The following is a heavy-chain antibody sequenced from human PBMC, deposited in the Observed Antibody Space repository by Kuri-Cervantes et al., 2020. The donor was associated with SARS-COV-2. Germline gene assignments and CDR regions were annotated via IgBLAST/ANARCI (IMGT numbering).Heavy chain of an antibody. CDR3: ARGGWGSGSQNYYYYYMDV. J-gene: IGHJ6*03. D-gene: IGHD3-10*01. CDR1: GGTFSSHA. V-gene: IGHV1-69*13. Sequence: SVKVSCKASGGTFSSHAISWVRQAPGQGLEWMGGIIPMFGTGNYAQKFQGRVTITADESTSTAYMELSSLRSEDTAVYYCARGGWGSGSQNYYYYYMDVWGKGTTVTVSS. CDR2: IIPMFGTG.